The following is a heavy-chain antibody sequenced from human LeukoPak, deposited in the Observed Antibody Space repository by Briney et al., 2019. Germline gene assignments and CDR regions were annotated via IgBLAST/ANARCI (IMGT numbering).Heavy chain of an antibody. D-gene: IGHD2-2*02. CDR2: IYIGSST. V-gene: IGHV3-53*01. Sequence: GGSLRLSCAASGFTVSSNYMSWVRQAPGKGLECVSAIYIGSSTYYADSVKGRFTISRDNSKNTLYLQMNSLRAEDTAVYYCARHDCSSTSCYTGAGYMDGWGKGTTVTVSS. CDR1: GFTVSSNY. CDR3: ARHDCSSTSCYTGAGYMDG. J-gene: IGHJ6*03.